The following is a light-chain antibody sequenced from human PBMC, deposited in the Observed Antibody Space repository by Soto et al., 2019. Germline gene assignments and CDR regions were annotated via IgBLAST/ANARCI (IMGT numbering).Light chain of an antibody. CDR1: SRDVGGYNY. J-gene: IGLJ2*01. V-gene: IGLV2-14*01. CDR3: CSYTGSSTWL. CDR2: EVS. Sequence: QSALTQPASVSGSPGQSITISCTGTSRDVGGYNYVSWYHHHPGKAPKLMIYEVSNRPSGVSNRFSGSKSGKTASLTISGLQAEDEADYYCCSYTGSSTWLFGGGTKLTVL.